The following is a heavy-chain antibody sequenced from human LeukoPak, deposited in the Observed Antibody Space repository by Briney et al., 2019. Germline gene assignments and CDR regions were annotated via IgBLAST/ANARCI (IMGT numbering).Heavy chain of an antibody. CDR3: GTPSRSTGHAFDI. V-gene: IGHV5-51*01. CDR2: IYPGDSDT. J-gene: IGHJ3*02. CDR1: GYSFTSYW. Sequence: GESLKISCKGSGYSFTSYWIGWVRQMPGNGLEWMGIIYPGDSDTRYSPSFQGQVTISADKSISTAYLQWSSLKDSDTAMYYCGTPSRSTGHAFDIWGQGTMVTVSS. D-gene: IGHD1-14*01.